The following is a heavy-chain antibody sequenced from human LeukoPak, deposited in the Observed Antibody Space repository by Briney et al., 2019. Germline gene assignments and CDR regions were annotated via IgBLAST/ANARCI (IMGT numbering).Heavy chain of an antibody. D-gene: IGHD3-16*01. Sequence: GGSLRLSCVVSGFTFTNYWMGWVRQAPGKGLEWVGNIKPDGSDKYYMDSMKGRFTISRDNSENSPHLHMNSLRAEDTAVYYCARVGPQGADHYVDVWGKGTTVTISS. J-gene: IGHJ6*03. V-gene: IGHV3-7*01. CDR2: IKPDGSDK. CDR3: ARVGPQGADHYVDV. CDR1: GFTFTNYW.